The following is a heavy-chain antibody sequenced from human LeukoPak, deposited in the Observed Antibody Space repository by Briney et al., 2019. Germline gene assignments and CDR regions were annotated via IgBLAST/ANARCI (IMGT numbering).Heavy chain of an antibody. J-gene: IGHJ4*02. CDR1: GGSISSSNW. D-gene: IGHD3-9*01. V-gene: IGHV4-4*02. CDR2: IYHSGST. Sequence: SETLSLTCAVSGGSISSSNWWSWVRQPPGKGLEWSGEIYHSGSTNYNPSLKSRVTISVDKSKNQFSLKLSSVTAADTAVYYCARMSYDILTGYYSLDYWGQGTLVTVSS. CDR3: ARMSYDILTGYYSLDY.